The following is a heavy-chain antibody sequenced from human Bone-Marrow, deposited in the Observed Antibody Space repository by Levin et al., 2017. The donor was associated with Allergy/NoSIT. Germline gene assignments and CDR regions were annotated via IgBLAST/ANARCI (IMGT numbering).Heavy chain of an antibody. CDR1: TFTFSSYG. V-gene: IGHV3-30*18. CDR3: AKDGNYFGSGSSSLDY. J-gene: IGHJ4*02. Sequence: GGSLRLSCAASSASTFTFSSYGMHWVRQAPGKGLEWVAFISYDGSYKNLADSVKGRFTISRDNSKITMYLQMNSLRFEDTAVYYCAKDGNYFGSGSSSLDYWGQGTLVTVAS. D-gene: IGHD3-10*01. CDR2: ISYDGSYK.